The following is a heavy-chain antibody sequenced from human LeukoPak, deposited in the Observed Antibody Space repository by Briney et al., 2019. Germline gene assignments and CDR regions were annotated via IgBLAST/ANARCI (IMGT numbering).Heavy chain of an antibody. V-gene: IGHV7-4-1*02. CDR3: ARDPSHYDSSGYRDY. D-gene: IGHD3-22*01. CDR1: GYTFTSYA. CDR2: INTNTGNP. J-gene: IGHJ4*02. Sequence: ASVKVSCKASGYTFTSYAMNWVRQAPGQGLEWMGWINTNTGNPTYAQGFTGRFVFSLDTSVSTAYLQISSLKAEDTAVYYCARDPSHYDSSGYRDYWGQGTLVTVSS.